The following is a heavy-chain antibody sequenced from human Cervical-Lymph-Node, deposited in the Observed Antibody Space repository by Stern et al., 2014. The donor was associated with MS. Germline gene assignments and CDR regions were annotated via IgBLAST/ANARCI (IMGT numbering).Heavy chain of an antibody. CDR3: ARDRRAFLDY. D-gene: IGHD2/OR15-2a*01. CDR1: GFSFGTSW. J-gene: IGHJ4*02. Sequence: VQLXXXGGGLVQPGGSLRLSCVASGFSFGTSWMSWVRQPPGRGLEWVANRRQDGYDKFYVDSVKGRFTISRDNARNSLYLQMNSLTVADTAVYYCARDRRAFLDYWGQGTHVAVSS. CDR2: RRQDGYDK. V-gene: IGHV3-7*01.